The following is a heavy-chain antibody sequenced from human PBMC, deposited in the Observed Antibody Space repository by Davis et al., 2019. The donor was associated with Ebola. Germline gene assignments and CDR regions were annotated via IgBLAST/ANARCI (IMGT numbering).Heavy chain of an antibody. Sequence: MPSETLSLTCTVSGGSISSYYWSWIRQPPGKGLEWIGYLYYSGSTNYNPSLRSRVTISVDTSRNQFSLKLSSATAADTAVYYCARPWYSGTYYDAYDIWGQGTMVAVSS. CDR2: LYYSGST. V-gene: IGHV4-59*08. CDR3: ARPWYSGTYYDAYDI. CDR1: GGSISSYY. J-gene: IGHJ3*02. D-gene: IGHD1-26*01.